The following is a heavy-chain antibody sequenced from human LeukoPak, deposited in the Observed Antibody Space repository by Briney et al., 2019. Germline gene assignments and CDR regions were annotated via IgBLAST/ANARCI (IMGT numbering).Heavy chain of an antibody. D-gene: IGHD6-13*01. J-gene: IGHJ4*02. V-gene: IGHV3-23*01. CDR1: GFTFRNYA. CDR2: ITSDGST. CDR3: AKVIGGGYFDY. Sequence: PGGSLRLSCRASGFTFRNYAMSWVRQAPGKGLEWVSGITSDGSTYYADSVKGRFTISRDNSKNTLYLQMNSLRAEDTAVYYCAKVIGGGYFDYWGQGTLVTVSS.